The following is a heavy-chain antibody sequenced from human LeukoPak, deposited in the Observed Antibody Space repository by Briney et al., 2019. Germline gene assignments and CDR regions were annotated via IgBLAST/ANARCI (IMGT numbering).Heavy chain of an antibody. Sequence: GGSLRLSCAASGFTFSSYAMSWIRQAPGKGLEWVSYISSSGSTIYYADSVKGRFTISRDNAKNSLYLQMNSLRAEDTAVYYCARQGRRAKIGSGAFDIWGQGTMVTVSS. CDR2: ISSSGSTI. CDR3: ARQGRRAKIGSGAFDI. J-gene: IGHJ3*02. V-gene: IGHV3-11*04. D-gene: IGHD1-26*01. CDR1: GFTFSSYA.